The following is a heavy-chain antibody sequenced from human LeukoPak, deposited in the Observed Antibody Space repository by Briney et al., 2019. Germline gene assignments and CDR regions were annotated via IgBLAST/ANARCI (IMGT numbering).Heavy chain of an antibody. Sequence: PSETLSLTCAVSGGSISSYFWSWIRQPPGTGLEWIGYIDYTGSTNYNPSLKGRLTISIDTSENQFSLKVSSVTAADTAVYYCARHHPGQSGSFDIWGQGTMVTVSS. CDR1: GGSISSYF. CDR2: IDYTGST. D-gene: IGHD3-10*01. CDR3: ARHHPGQSGSFDI. V-gene: IGHV4-59*08. J-gene: IGHJ3*02.